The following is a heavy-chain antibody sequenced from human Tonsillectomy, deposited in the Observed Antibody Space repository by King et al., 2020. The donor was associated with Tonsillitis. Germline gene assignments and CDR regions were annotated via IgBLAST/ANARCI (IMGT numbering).Heavy chain of an antibody. CDR2: ISFDGNNK. V-gene: IGHV3-30*03. Sequence: VQLVESGGGVVQPGRSLRLSCAASGFTFSSYGIHWVRQAPGKGLEWVAVISFDGNNKYYAESVKGRFTISRDNSKDTLYLQMNSLTAEDTAVYFCARFGDYDLWNGPELGGYYYHYGMDLRGQGTTVIVSS. J-gene: IGHJ6*02. D-gene: IGHD3-3*01. CDR3: ARFGDYDLWNGPELGGYYYHYGMDL. CDR1: GFTFSSYG.